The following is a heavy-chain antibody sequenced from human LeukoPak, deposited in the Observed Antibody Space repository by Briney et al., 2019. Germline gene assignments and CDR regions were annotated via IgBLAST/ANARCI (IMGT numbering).Heavy chain of an antibody. CDR1: GGSISSYH. CDR3: ARHAAFAEYQSHLTHFDY. J-gene: IGHJ4*02. V-gene: IGHV4-59*08. D-gene: IGHD2-2*01. Sequence: MPSETVSLTCSVSGGSISSYHWSWIRQPPGKRLEWIGYIYHSGSTNYNSSLKSRVTISVDTSKNQFSLKLSSVTAADTAVYYCARHAAFAEYQSHLTHFDYWGQGTLVTVSS. CDR2: IYHSGST.